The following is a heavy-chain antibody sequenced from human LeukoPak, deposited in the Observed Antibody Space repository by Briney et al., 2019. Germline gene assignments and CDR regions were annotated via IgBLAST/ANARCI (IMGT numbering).Heavy chain of an antibody. CDR1: GWTFSRYG. CDR3: ARDRCTGGRCHSLSVGYMDV. Sequence: RGGAVSLSCAGCGWTFSRYGMQGVGQAPGKGGEGVAFICYEGRKKYYADSVKGQFTISRDNAKNSLYLQINSLRAEHTAVYYCARDRCTGGRCHSLSVGYMDVWGKGATVTVSS. D-gene: IGHD2-15*01. V-gene: IGHV3-33*01. CDR2: ICYEGRKK. J-gene: IGHJ6*03.